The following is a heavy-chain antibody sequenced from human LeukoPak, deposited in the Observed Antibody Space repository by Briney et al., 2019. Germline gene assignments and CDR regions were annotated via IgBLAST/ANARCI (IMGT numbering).Heavy chain of an antibody. CDR1: GFTFSSYS. CDR2: ISSSSSYI. CDR3: ARESAMGATTGDY. V-gene: IGHV3-21*01. D-gene: IGHD1-26*01. Sequence: PGGSLRLSCAASGFTFSSYSMNWVRQAPGKGLEWVSSISSSSSYIYYADSVKGRFAISRDNAKNTLYLQMKSLRADDTAVYYCARESAMGATTGDYWGQGTLVTVSS. J-gene: IGHJ4*02.